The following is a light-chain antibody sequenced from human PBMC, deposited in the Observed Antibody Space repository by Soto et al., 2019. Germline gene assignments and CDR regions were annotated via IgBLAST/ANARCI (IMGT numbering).Light chain of an antibody. Sequence: EIVLTPAPATLSLSPWDRSTLSCRASQSVSSIYFAWYQQKPGQAPRLLIYAATNRATGVPDRFSGSGSGKDFTLTISRLEPEDVAVYYCQQYGDSPLYTFGQGTKVEIK. V-gene: IGKV3-20*01. J-gene: IGKJ2*01. CDR2: AAT. CDR1: QSVSSIY. CDR3: QQYGDSPLYT.